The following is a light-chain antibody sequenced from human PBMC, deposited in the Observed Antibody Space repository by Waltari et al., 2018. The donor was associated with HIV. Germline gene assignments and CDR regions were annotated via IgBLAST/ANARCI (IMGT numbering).Light chain of an antibody. CDR1: GSNVGVNF. CDR2: SNN. CDR3: AAWDDSVSGWA. J-gene: IGLJ2*01. V-gene: IGLV1-47*01. Sequence: QSVLTQAPSASGTPGQRVTLPCSGTGSNVGVNFVPWYQQLPGMAPKLLIYSNNGRPSRVPDRFSGSKSGTSASLAISGLRSEDEAVYFCAAWDDSVSGWAFGEGTKVTVL.